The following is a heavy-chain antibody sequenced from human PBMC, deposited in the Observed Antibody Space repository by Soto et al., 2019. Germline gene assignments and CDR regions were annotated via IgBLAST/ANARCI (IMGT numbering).Heavy chain of an antibody. CDR1: GYTFTSYG. CDR2: ISAYNGNT. V-gene: IGHV1-18*01. J-gene: IGHJ3*02. CDR3: ARGPEDIVVEPAAINAFDI. D-gene: IGHD2-2*02. Sequence: ASVKVSCKASGYTFTSYGISWVRQAPGHGLEWMGWISAYNGNTNYAQKLQGRVTMTTDTSTSTAYMELRSLRSDDTAVYYCARGPEDIVVEPAAINAFDIWGQGTMVTVSS.